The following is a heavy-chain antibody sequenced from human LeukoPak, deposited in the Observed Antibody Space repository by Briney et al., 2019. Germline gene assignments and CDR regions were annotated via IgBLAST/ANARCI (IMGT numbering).Heavy chain of an antibody. D-gene: IGHD5-24*01. J-gene: IGHJ5*02. CDR1: GYTFTSYG. CDR3: ARGEDGYNSYNWFDP. CDR2: ISAYNGNT. V-gene: IGHV1-18*01. Sequence: GASVKVSCKASGYTFTSYGISWVRQAPGQGLEWMGWISAYNGNTNYAQKLQGRVTMTTDTYTSTAYMELRSLRSDDTAVYYCARGEDGYNSYNWFDPWGQGTLVTVSS.